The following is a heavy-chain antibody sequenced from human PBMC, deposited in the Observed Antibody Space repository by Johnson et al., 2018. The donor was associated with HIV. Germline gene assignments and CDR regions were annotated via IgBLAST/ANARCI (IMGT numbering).Heavy chain of an antibody. CDR2: LSWNSGSI. J-gene: IGHJ3*02. CDR3: ARVLTPDAFDI. CDR1: GFTFDDYA. Sequence: VQLVESEGGLVQPGRSLRLSCAASGFTFDDYAMHWVRQAPGKGLEWVSGLSWNSGSIGYAASVKGRFPISRDNAKNSLYLQMNSLRAEDTAVYYCARVLTPDAFDIWGQGTMVTVSS. D-gene: IGHD2-8*02. V-gene: IGHV3-9*01.